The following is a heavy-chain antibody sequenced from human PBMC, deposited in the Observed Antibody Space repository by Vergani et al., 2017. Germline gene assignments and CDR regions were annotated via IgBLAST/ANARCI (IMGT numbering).Heavy chain of an antibody. V-gene: IGHV4-59*04. CDR2: IYHSGST. J-gene: IGHJ4*02. Sequence: QVQLQESGPGLVKPSETLSLTCTVSGGSISSYYWSWIRQPPGKGLEWIGSIYHSGSTYYNPSLKSRVTISVDTSKNQFSLKLSSVTAADTAVYYCARARYSRPLDYWGQGTLVTVSS. CDR3: ARARYSRPLDY. D-gene: IGHD6-13*01. CDR1: GGSISSYY.